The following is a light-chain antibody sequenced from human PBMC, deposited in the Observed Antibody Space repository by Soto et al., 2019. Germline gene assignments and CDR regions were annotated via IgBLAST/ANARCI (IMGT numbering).Light chain of an antibody. CDR3: QQYNSYRT. CDR2: KAS. V-gene: IGKV1-5*03. Sequence: DIQMTQSPSTQSASVGDRVTITSRASQSISSWLAWYQQKPGKAPKLLIYKASSLESGVPSRFSGSGSGTEFTLTISSLQPDDFATYYCQQYNSYRTFGQGTKVEIK. CDR1: QSISSW. J-gene: IGKJ1*01.